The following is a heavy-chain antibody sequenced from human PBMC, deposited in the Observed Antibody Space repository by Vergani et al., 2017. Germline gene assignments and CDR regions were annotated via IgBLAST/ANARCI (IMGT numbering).Heavy chain of an antibody. CDR1: GFTFSSYS. Sequence: EVQLVESGGGLVKPGGSLRLSCAASGFTFSSYSMNWVRQAPGKGLEWVSSISSSSSYIYYADSVKGRFTISSDNAKNSLYLQMNSLRAEDTAVYYCARDHRGSGSYFDYWGQGTLVTVSS. D-gene: IGHD3-10*01. J-gene: IGHJ4*02. V-gene: IGHV3-21*01. CDR2: ISSSSSYI. CDR3: ARDHRGSGSYFDY.